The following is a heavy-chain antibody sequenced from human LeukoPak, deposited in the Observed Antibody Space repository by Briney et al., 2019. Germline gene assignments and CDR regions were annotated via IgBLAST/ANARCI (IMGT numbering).Heavy chain of an antibody. CDR2: IRANDNT. J-gene: IGHJ4*02. CDR1: GFTFSNYG. CDR3: ARDWGRRTAPFDH. V-gene: IGHV3-21*01. Sequence: GGSLRLSCAASGFTFSNYGMNWVRQSPAKGLEWVSSIRANDNTYYADSVKGRFTISRDNAKSALYLQMNSLTDDDAAVYFCARDWGRRTAPFDHWGQGTRVAVS. D-gene: IGHD3-16*01.